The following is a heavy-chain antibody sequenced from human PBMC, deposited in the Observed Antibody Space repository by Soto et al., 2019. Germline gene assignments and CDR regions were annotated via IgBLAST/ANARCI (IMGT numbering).Heavy chain of an antibody. Sequence: EVQVEESGGGLVQPGGSLRLSCAASGFTFSSYWMSWVRQAPGKGLEWVASIKQDGSEKDYVDSVKGRFTISRDNAKNSLYLRMNSLRAEDTAVYHCARVRTYDFWRGYSVYYYYYMDVWGKGTTVTVSS. CDR2: IKQDGSEK. D-gene: IGHD3-3*01. CDR1: GFTFSSYW. CDR3: ARVRTYDFWRGYSVYYYYYMDV. J-gene: IGHJ6*03. V-gene: IGHV3-7*01.